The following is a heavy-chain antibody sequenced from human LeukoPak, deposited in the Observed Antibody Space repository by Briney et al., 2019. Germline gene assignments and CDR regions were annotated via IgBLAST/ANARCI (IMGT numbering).Heavy chain of an antibody. CDR2: ISSSGSTI. D-gene: IGHD6-19*01. CDR1: GFTFSDYY. J-gene: IGHJ5*02. CDR3: ARDPGSGWYVLGWFDP. Sequence: GESLKISCAASGFTFSDYYMSWIRQAPGKGLEWVSYISSSGSTIYYADSVKGRFTISRDNAKNSLYLQMNSLRAEDTAVYYCARDPGSGWYVLGWFDPWGQGTLVTVSS. V-gene: IGHV3-11*01.